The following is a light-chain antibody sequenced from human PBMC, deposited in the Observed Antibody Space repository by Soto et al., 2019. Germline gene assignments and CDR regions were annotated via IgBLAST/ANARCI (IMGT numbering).Light chain of an antibody. J-gene: IGKJ2*01. CDR2: GAS. Sequence: EKVMTQSPATLSVSPGERATLSCRASQSVSSNLAWYQQKPGQAPKLLSYGASTRATGIPARFSGSGSGTEFTLTISSLQSEDFAVYYCQQYNNWPPYTFGQGTKLEIK. CDR1: QSVSSN. V-gene: IGKV3-15*01. CDR3: QQYNNWPPYT.